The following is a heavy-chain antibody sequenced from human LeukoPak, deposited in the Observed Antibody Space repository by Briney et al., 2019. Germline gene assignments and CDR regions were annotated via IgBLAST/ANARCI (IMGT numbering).Heavy chain of an antibody. Sequence: SETLSLTCTVSGGSISSGSYYWSWIRQPAGKGLEWIRRISTSGSTNYNPSLKSRVTISVDTSKNQFSLKLSSVTAADTAVYYCAREVGWNYLKGMDVWGQGTTVTVSS. CDR3: AREVGWNYLKGMDV. CDR1: GGSISSGSYY. V-gene: IGHV4-61*02. CDR2: ISTSGST. D-gene: IGHD1-7*01. J-gene: IGHJ6*02.